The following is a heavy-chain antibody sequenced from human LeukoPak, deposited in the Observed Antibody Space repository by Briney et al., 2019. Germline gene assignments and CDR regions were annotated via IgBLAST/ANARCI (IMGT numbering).Heavy chain of an antibody. D-gene: IGHD6-19*01. CDR3: ARDGSSRNHNWFDP. J-gene: IGHJ5*02. CDR1: GFTFSSYG. CDR2: IWYDGSNK. V-gene: IGHV3-33*01. Sequence: GGSLRLSCAASGFTFSSYGMHWVRQAPGKGLEWVAVIWYDGSNKYYADSVKGRFTISRDNSKNTLYLQMNSLRAEDTAVYYCARDGSSRNHNWFDPWGQGTLVTVSS.